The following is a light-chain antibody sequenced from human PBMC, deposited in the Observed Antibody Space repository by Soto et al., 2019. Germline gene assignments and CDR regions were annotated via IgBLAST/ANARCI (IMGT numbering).Light chain of an antibody. CDR1: SSDVGSYNL. CDR2: EGS. CDR3: CSYAGSSTYYV. V-gene: IGLV2-23*01. Sequence: QSALTQPVSVSGSPGQSITISCTGTSSDVGSYNLVSWYQQHTGKAPKLMIYEGSKRPSGVSNRFSGSKSGNTASLTISGLQAEDEADYYCCSYAGSSTYYVFGTGTKVTVL. J-gene: IGLJ1*01.